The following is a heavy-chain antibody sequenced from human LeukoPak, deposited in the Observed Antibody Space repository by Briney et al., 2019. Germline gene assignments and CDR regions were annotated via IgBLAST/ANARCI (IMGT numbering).Heavy chain of an antibody. V-gene: IGHV1-2*02. CDR1: GYTFTVYF. CDR2: INPNSGGT. J-gene: IGHJ4*02. CDR3: ARELNYDSSGYYFDY. D-gene: IGHD3-22*01. Sequence: ASVKVSCKASGYTFTVYFMHWVRQAPGQGLEWMGWINPNSGGTNYAQNLQGRVTMTRDTSISTAYMELSRLRSDDTAVYYCARELNYDSSGYYFDYWGQGTLVTISS.